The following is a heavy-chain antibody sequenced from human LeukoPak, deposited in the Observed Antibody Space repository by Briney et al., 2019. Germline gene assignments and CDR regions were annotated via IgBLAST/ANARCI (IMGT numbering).Heavy chain of an antibody. J-gene: IGHJ3*02. CDR1: GGSISSYY. V-gene: IGHV4-59*08. CDR3: ARREIGGAFDI. Sequence: SETLSLTCTVSGGSISSYYWSWIRQPPGKGLEWIGYIYYSGSTNYNPSLKSRVTISVDTSKNQFSLKLSSVTAADTAVYYCARREIGGAFDIWGQGTMVTVSS. CDR2: IYYSGST. D-gene: IGHD5-24*01.